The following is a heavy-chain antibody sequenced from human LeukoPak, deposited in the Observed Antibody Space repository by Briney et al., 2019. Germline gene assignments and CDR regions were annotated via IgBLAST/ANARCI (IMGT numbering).Heavy chain of an antibody. CDR3: ARGWGTAKTNYWYFDL. J-gene: IGHJ2*01. CDR1: GYTSTINH. D-gene: IGHD7-27*01. CDR2: INPSGGST. V-gene: IGHV1-46*01. Sequence: GASVKVSCKASGYTSTINHIHWVRQAPGQGLEWMGIINPSGGSTNYAQKFQGRVSMTRDTSTGTVYMDLSSLRSEDTAVYFCARGWGTAKTNYWYFDLWGRGTLVTVSS.